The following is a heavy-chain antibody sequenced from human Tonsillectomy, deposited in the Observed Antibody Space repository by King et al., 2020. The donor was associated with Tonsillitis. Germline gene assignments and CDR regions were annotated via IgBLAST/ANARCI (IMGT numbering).Heavy chain of an antibody. J-gene: IGHJ4*02. CDR2: ISYDGRNK. V-gene: IGHV3-30*03. CDR1: GFTFSSYD. Sequence: VQLVESGGGVVQPGRSLRLSCAASGFTFSSYDMHWVRQSPGKGLEWVAVISYDGRNKYYADSVKGRFTISRDNSKNTLYLQMNSLRGEDTAVYYCARSLMAAAGIASWGQGTLVTVSS. D-gene: IGHD6-13*01. CDR3: ARSLMAAAGIAS.